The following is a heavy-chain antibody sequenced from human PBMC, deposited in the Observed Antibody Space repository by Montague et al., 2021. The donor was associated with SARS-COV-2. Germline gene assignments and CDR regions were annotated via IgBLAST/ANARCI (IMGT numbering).Heavy chain of an antibody. CDR1: GGSIGSHS. D-gene: IGHD5-12*01. V-gene: IGHV4-59*11. J-gene: IGHJ4*02. CDR2: IHYRGST. Sequence: ETLSLTCSVSGGSIGSHSWCWIRQPPGKGLEWIGYIHYRGSTEXNPSLASRVTLSVDTSKNQFSLRLTSVTAADTAVYYCARTLDSGGSDFWGKGTLVTVSS. CDR3: ARTLDSGGSDF.